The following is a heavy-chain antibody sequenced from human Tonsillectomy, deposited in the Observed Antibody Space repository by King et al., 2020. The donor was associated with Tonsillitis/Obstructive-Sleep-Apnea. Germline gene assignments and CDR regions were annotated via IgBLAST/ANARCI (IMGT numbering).Heavy chain of an antibody. Sequence: VQLVESGGTLVQPGGSLRLSCAASGFTFSRSDMHWVRQPTGKGLEWVSAIGSGGDTYYPDSVKGRFTISRENGKNSLYLQMNSLRAEDTAVYYCVREGYCSSPSCYLDGYFDLWGRGTLVTVSS. J-gene: IGHJ2*01. V-gene: IGHV3-13*04. CDR1: GFTFSRSD. CDR2: IGSGGDT. CDR3: VREGYCSSPSCYLDGYFDL. D-gene: IGHD2-2*01.